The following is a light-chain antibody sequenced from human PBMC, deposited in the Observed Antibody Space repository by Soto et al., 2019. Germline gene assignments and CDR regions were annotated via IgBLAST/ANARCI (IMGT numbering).Light chain of an antibody. Sequence: EIEVTESPCILSTSMGDRVTITCRASQSISSWLAWYQQKPGKAPNLLIHKASHLESGVPSRFSGSGSGTEFTLTISSLHPGDFPTHYCQQYAIHMWRFGHRTMVDI. J-gene: IGKJ1*01. V-gene: IGKV1-5*03. CDR2: KAS. CDR1: QSISSW. CDR3: QQYAIHMWR.